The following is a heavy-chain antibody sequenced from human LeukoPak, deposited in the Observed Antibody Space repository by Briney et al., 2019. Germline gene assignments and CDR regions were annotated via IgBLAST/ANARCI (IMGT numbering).Heavy chain of an antibody. J-gene: IGHJ4*02. CDR1: GFTFSSYW. CDR3: ARDIEAAGLFLDY. D-gene: IGHD6-13*01. CDR2: IKYDGSEK. V-gene: IGHV3-7*01. Sequence: GGSLRLSCAASGFTFSSYWMTWVRQAPGKGLEWVANIKYDGSEKDYMDSVKGRFTISRDNAKNSLYLQMNSLKAEDTAVYYCARDIEAAGLFLDYWGQGTLVTVSS.